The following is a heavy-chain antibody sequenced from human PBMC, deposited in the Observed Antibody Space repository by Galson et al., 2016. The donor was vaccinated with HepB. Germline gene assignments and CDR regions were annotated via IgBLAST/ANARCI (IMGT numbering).Heavy chain of an antibody. CDR3: AARGNSWPYY. J-gene: IGHJ4*02. Sequence: SVKVSCKASGVTFSTSAVQWVRQARGQRLEWIGWIVAGNGDTKYAQKFQERVTITRDMSTRTAYMELSRLTSEDTAVYYCAARGNSWPYYWGQGTLVTVPS. CDR1: GVTFSTSA. CDR2: IVAGNGDT. D-gene: IGHD6-13*01. V-gene: IGHV1-58*01.